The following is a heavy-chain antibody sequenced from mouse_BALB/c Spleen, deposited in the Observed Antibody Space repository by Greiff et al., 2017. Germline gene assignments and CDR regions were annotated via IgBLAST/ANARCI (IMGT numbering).Heavy chain of an antibody. Sequence: EVKLQESGPGLVKPSQSLSLTCSVTGYSITSGYYWNWIRQFPGNKLEWMGYISYDGSNNYNPSLKNRISITRDTSKNQFFLKLNSVTTEDTATYYCARVITTVVADYWGQGTTLTVSS. CDR2: ISYDGSN. D-gene: IGHD1-1*01. V-gene: IGHV3-6*02. CDR3: ARVITTVVADY. J-gene: IGHJ2*01. CDR1: GYSITSGYY.